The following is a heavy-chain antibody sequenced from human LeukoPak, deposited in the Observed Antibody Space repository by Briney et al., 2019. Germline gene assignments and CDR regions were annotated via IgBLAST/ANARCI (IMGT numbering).Heavy chain of an antibody. Sequence: GGSLRLSCAASGFTFRNYWMSWVRQAPGKGLEWVANIMQDGSEKYYVDSVKGRFAISRDNAKSSLYLQMNSLRAEDTAVYYCARGGAPYAFDIWGQGTMVTVSS. V-gene: IGHV3-7*01. CDR1: GFTFRNYW. CDR3: ARGGAPYAFDI. J-gene: IGHJ3*02. CDR2: IMQDGSEK.